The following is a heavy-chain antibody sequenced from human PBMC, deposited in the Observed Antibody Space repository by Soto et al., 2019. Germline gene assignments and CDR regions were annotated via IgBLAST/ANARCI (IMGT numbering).Heavy chain of an antibody. CDR3: AIYYYDSSGYYYFDY. D-gene: IGHD3-22*01. CDR2: IYYSGST. J-gene: IGHJ4*02. Sequence: SETLSLTCTVSGGSISSYYWSWIRQPPGKGLEWIGYIYYSGSTNYNPSLKSRVTISVDTSKNQFSLKLSSVTAADTAVYYCAIYYYDSSGYYYFDYWGQGTLVTVSS. V-gene: IGHV4-59*08. CDR1: GGSISSYY.